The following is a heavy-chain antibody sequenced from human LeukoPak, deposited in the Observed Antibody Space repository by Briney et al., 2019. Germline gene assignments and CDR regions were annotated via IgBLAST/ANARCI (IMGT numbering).Heavy chain of an antibody. J-gene: IGHJ5*02. CDR3: ARVDYDKVDRREGRYNWFDP. Sequence: GASVKVSCKASGYTFTSYGISWVRQAPGQGLEWMGRIIPILGIANYAQKFQGRVTITADKSTSTAYMELSSLRSEDTAVYYCARVDYDKVDRREGRYNWFDPWGQGTLVTVSS. CDR1: GYTFTSYG. V-gene: IGHV1-69*04. D-gene: IGHD3-22*01. CDR2: IIPILGIA.